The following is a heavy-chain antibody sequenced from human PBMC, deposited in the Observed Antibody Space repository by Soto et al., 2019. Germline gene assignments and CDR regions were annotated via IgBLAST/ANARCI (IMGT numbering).Heavy chain of an antibody. Sequence: LRLSCAASGFTFSSYGMHWVRQAPGKGLEWVAVISYYGSNKYYADSVKGRFTISRDNSKNTLYLQMNSLRAEDTAVYYCAKEAYYYDSSGYYYVFDYWGQGTLVTVSS. CDR3: AKEAYYYDSSGYYYVFDY. V-gene: IGHV3-30*18. J-gene: IGHJ4*02. D-gene: IGHD3-22*01. CDR1: GFTFSSYG. CDR2: ISYYGSNK.